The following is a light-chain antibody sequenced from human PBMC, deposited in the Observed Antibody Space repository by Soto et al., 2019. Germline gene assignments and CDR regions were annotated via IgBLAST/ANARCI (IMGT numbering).Light chain of an antibody. V-gene: IGLV2-14*01. CDR2: EVS. Sequence: LTQPASVSGSPGQSITISCTGTSSDVGGYNYVSWYQQHPGKAPKLMIYEVSNRPSGVSNRFSGSKSGNTASLTISGLQAEDEADYYCSSYTSSIYVFGTGTKLTVL. CDR3: SSYTSSIYV. J-gene: IGLJ1*01. CDR1: SSDVGGYNY.